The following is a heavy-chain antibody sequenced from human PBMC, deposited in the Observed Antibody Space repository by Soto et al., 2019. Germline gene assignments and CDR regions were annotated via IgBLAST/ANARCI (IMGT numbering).Heavy chain of an antibody. D-gene: IGHD1-26*01. CDR1: GSTFNNYE. V-gene: IGHV3-48*03. Sequence: GGSLRLSCPASGSTFNNYELSKVSRVSGNGLEWISCISRSGNIITYAASVKGRLTISRDNAEDALYLQIHSLRDKDTAFYHCARCRETTCYRLDFVCQGTRVTVSS. CDR2: ISRSGNII. J-gene: IGHJ6*02. CDR3: ARCRETTCYRLDF.